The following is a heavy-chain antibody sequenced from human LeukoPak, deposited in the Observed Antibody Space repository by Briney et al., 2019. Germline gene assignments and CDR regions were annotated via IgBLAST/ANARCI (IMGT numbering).Heavy chain of an antibody. CDR3: ARAAISKDGSGYFY. CDR1: GYTFTSYG. J-gene: IGHJ4*02. CDR2: ISTYNGNT. Sequence: AASVKASCKASGYTFTSYGISWVRQAPGQGLEWMGWISTYNGNTNYAQKLQGRVTMTTDTSTSTAYMELRSLRSDDTAVYYCARAAISKDGSGYFYWGQGTLVTVSS. V-gene: IGHV1-18*01. D-gene: IGHD3-22*01.